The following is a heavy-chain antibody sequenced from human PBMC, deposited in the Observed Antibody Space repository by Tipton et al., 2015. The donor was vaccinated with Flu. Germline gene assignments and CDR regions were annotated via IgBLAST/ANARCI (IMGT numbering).Heavy chain of an antibody. J-gene: IGHJ3*02. CDR3: ARDLRGYSGYTGGDAFDM. CDR2: ISTSGST. Sequence: TLSLTCTVSGGSISTSYWSWIRQPAGKGLEWIGRISTSGSTNYNASLESRVTLSRDTSKNHISLRLTSATAAGTALYYCARDLRGYSGYTGGDAFDMWGRGIMVFVSS. CDR1: GGSISTSY. D-gene: IGHD5-12*01. V-gene: IGHV4-4*07.